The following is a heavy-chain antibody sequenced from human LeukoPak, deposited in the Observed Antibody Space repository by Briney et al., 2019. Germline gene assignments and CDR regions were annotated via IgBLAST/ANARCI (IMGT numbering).Heavy chain of an antibody. Sequence: SQTLSLTCAISGYSVSSNSAAWNWIRLSPSRGLEWLGRTYYRSEWYNDYAVSVKSRITIDPDTSKNQFSLQLNSVTPEDTAVYYCARGPSLVGYYYIDVWGKGTTVTVSS. CDR2: TYYRSEWYN. J-gene: IGHJ6*03. V-gene: IGHV6-1*01. D-gene: IGHD1-26*01. CDR1: GYSVSSNSAA. CDR3: ARGPSLVGYYYIDV.